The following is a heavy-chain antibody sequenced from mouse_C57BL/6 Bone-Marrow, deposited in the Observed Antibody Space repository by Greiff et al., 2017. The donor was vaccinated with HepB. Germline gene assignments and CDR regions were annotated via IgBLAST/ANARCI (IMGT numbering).Heavy chain of an antibody. Sequence: EVNVVESGGGLVQSGRSLRLSCATSGFTFSDFYMEWVRQAPGKGLEWIAASRNKANDYTTEYSASVKGRFIVSRDTSQSILYLQMNALRAEDTAIYYCARDGNYDGRGYFDYWGQGTTLTVSS. D-gene: IGHD2-4*01. CDR2: SRNKANDYTT. CDR3: ARDGNYDGRGYFDY. CDR1: GFTFSDFY. V-gene: IGHV7-1*01. J-gene: IGHJ2*01.